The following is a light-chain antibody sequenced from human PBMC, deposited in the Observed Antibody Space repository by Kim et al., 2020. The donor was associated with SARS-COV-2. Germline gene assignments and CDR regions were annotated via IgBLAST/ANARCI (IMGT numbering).Light chain of an antibody. CDR2: DAY. CDR3: QQRSNWPIT. CDR1: QSIGSY. Sequence: LSPGERATLSCRASQSIGSYLAWYQQKSGQTPRLLIYDAYNRATGIPARFSGGGSGTDFTLTISSLEPEDFAVYYCQQRSNWPITFGQGTRLEIK. V-gene: IGKV3-11*01. J-gene: IGKJ5*01.